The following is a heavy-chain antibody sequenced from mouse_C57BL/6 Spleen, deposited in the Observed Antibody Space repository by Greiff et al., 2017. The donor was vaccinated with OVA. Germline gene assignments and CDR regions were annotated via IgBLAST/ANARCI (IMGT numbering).Heavy chain of an antibody. CDR1: GYTFTDYN. D-gene: IGHD2-2*01. V-gene: IGHV1-22*01. CDR2: INPNNGGT. CDR3: AKIGGLRRDAMDY. J-gene: IGHJ4*01. Sequence: SGPELVKPGASVKMSCKASGYTFTDYNMHWVKQSHGKSLEWIGYINPNNGGTSYNQKFKGKATLTVNKSSSTAYMELRSLTSEDSAVYYCAKIGGLRRDAMDYWGQGTSVTVSS.